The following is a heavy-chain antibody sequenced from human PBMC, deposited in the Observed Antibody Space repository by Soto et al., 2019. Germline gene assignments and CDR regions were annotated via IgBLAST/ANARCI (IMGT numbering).Heavy chain of an antibody. CDR1: GIPVSSNY. D-gene: IGHD6-6*01. Sequence: EVPLVESVGGLVQPGGSLRLSCAASGIPVSSNYMTWVRQAPGQELAWASGLHSGGDTSYANSVQGRFSISRHDSKNTLLLQMNSLPPADRAVYYCARNGPYYFASRLDVWVPGTTVTVSS. CDR2: LHSGGDT. CDR3: ARNGPYYFASRLDV. V-gene: IGHV3-53*04. J-gene: IGHJ6*02.